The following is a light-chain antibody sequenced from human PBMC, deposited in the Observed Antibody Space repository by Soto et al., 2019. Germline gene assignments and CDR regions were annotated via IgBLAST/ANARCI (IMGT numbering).Light chain of an antibody. J-gene: IGKJ1*01. Sequence: EIVMTQSPGTLSVSPGERATLSCRANQSITNNLAWYQQKVGQAPRLLIYGASTRATGIPARFRGSGSGTEFTLTISSLESEDFAVYSWQHYNHWLPQLAFRQGTKVDI. CDR2: GAS. CDR3: QHYNHWLPQLA. CDR1: QSITNN. V-gene: IGKV3-15*01.